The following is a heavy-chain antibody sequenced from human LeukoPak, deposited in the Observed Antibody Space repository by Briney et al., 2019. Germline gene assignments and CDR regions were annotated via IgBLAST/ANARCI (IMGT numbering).Heavy chain of an antibody. V-gene: IGHV3-48*03. CDR2: ISGGGNTI. Sequence: PGGSLRLSCAASGFXFSSYEMNWVRQAPGKGLEWVSYISGGGNTIYYADSVKGQFTISRDNAKNSLYLQMNSLRAEDTAVYYCAREASSSNYFDYWGQGTLVTVSS. CDR1: GFXFSSYE. J-gene: IGHJ4*02. D-gene: IGHD4-11*01. CDR3: AREASSSNYFDY.